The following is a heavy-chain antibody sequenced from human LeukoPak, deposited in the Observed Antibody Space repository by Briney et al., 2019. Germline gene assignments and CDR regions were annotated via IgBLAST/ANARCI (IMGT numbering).Heavy chain of an antibody. CDR1: GFSFSDYS. CDR3: ARDYKYAFDN. D-gene: IGHD5-24*01. J-gene: IGHJ4*02. Sequence: PGGSLRLSCAASGFSFSDYSMNWVRQAPGKGLEWISYIGISSGNTYYADSVKGRFTISGDKAKDSLYLQMNSLRVEDTAVYYCARDYKYAFDNWGQGILVTVSS. CDR2: IGISSGNT. V-gene: IGHV3-48*01.